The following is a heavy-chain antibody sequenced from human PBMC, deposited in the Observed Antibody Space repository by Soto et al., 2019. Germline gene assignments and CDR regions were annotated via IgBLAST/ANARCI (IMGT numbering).Heavy chain of an antibody. Sequence: EMQLVESGGGLVQPGESLRLSCVASGFTFSLYYMTWVRQAPGKGLEWVARIDQDGGAKFYEDSVKDRFTISRNNAENSVYLQMNRLRIEDTAVYRCARWNYAADVWGQGTTVSVS. V-gene: IGHV3-7*03. CDR1: GFTFSLYY. CDR3: ARWNYAADV. CDR2: IDQDGGAK. J-gene: IGHJ6*02.